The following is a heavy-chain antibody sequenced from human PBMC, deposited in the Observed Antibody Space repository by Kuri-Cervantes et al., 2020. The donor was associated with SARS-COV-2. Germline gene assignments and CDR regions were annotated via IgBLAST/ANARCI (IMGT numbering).Heavy chain of an antibody. CDR2: ISGSGGRT. V-gene: IGHV3-23*01. CDR1: GFTFSSYA. J-gene: IGHJ3*02. CDR3: AKYIRSQLPHDAFDI. Sequence: GESLKISCAASGFTFSSYAMSWVRQAPGKGQEWVSAISGSGGRTYYADSVKGRFTISRDNSKNTLYQQMNSLGAGDTAVYYCAKYIRSQLPHDAFDIWGQGTMVTVSS. D-gene: IGHD2-2*01.